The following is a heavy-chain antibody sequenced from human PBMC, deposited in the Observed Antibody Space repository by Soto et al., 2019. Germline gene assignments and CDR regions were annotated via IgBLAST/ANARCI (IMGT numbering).Heavy chain of an antibody. V-gene: IGHV3-23*01. CDR3: AKGSSTTLTSQGHLGN. J-gene: IGHJ4*01. CDR1: GFSFASYA. Sequence: GGSLRLSCAASGFSFASYALSRVRQAPGKGLEWISGISASGGRPYYADSVKGRFTVSRDNSNNTLYLQLNRLRDEDTAVYYCAKGSSTTLTSQGHLGNWGHGTPVTVSS. D-gene: IGHD1-1*01. CDR2: ISASGGRP.